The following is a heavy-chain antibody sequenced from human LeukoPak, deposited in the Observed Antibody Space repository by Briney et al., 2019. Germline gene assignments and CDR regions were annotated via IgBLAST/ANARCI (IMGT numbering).Heavy chain of an antibody. CDR1: GFTVSDSY. CDR2: IYGGGNT. CDR3: ARYRGSGSLGY. J-gene: IGHJ4*02. V-gene: IGHV3-53*01. D-gene: IGHD6-19*01. Sequence: GGSLRLSCAASGFTVSDSYMRWFRQAPGKGLEWVSIIYGGGNTYYADSVKGRFAISRDHSNNTLYLQMNSLRAEDTAIYYCARYRGSGSLGYWGQGTLVSVSS.